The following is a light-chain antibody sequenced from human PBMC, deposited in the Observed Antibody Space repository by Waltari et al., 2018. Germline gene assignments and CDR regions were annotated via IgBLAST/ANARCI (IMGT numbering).Light chain of an antibody. V-gene: IGLV2-14*03. CDR2: DVD. CDR1: RRDIGANDH. Sequence: QSALTQPASVSGSPGQSITISCTVTRRDIGANDHISWYQQHPGKAPQLIIFDVDKRPSGISIRFSASKSDNTASLTISGLQAEDEADYYCSSYTRSSRLVFGGGTKLVVL. J-gene: IGLJ2*01. CDR3: SSYTRSSRLV.